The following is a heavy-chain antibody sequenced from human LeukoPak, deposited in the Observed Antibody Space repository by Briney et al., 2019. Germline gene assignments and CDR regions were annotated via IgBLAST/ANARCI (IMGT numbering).Heavy chain of an antibody. D-gene: IGHD5-24*01. Sequence: KGRITISRDNAKNSLYLQMNSLRAEDTAFYYCTKGYRTGRWLPLDYWGQGTLVTVSS. J-gene: IGHJ4*02. V-gene: IGHV3-9*01. CDR3: TKGYRTGRWLPLDY.